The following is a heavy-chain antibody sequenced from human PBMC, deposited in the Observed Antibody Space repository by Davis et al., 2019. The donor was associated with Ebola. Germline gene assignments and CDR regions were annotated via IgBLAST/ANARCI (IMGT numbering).Heavy chain of an antibody. J-gene: IGHJ5*02. CDR3: ATRILVAPGGWFDP. V-gene: IGHV4-59*11. CDR1: GGSISSHY. Sequence: PSETLSLTCSVSGGSISSHYWSWIRQPPGKGLEWIGHIDDKGSATYSPSLMSRVTISLDAPKKEISLKLTSVTAADTAVYYCATRILVAPGGWFDPWGQGTLVTVSS. CDR2: IDDKGSA. D-gene: IGHD3-22*01.